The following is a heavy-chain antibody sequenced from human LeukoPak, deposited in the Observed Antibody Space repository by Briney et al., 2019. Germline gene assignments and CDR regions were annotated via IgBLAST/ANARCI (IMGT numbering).Heavy chain of an antibody. D-gene: IGHD2-2*01. V-gene: IGHV3-66*01. J-gene: IGHJ3*02. Sequence: GGSLRLSCAASGFTVSSNYMSWVRQAPGKGLEWVSIIYSGGSTYYADSVKGRFTISRDDSKNTLYLQMNSLKTEDTAVYYCTTAASEYQHPRLGAFDIWGQGTMVTVSS. CDR3: TTAASEYQHPRLGAFDI. CDR2: IYSGGST. CDR1: GFTVSSNY.